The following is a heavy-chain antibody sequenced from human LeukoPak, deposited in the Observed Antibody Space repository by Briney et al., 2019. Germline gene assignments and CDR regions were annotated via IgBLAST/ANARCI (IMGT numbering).Heavy chain of an antibody. CDR3: AKDTLYYDILTGYYRGYYGVGV. V-gene: IGHV3-30*18. Sequence: PGGSLRLSCAASGFTFSSYGMHWVRQAPGKGLEWVAVISYDGSNKYYADSVKGRFTISRDNSKNTLYLQMNSLRAEDTAVYYCAKDTLYYDILTGYYRGYYGVGVWGQGTTVTVSS. D-gene: IGHD3-9*01. CDR1: GFTFSSYG. J-gene: IGHJ6*02. CDR2: ISYDGSNK.